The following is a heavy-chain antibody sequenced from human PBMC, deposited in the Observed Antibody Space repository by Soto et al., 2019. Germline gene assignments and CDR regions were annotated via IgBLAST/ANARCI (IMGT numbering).Heavy chain of an antibody. CDR2: ISWNSGSI. Sequence: GGSLRLSCAASGFTFDDYAMHWVRQSPGKGLEWVSGISWNSGSIGYADSVKGRFTISRDNAKNSLYLQMNSLRDEDTALYYCAKDADPGYYYDSSGQTYYFDYWGQGTLVTVSS. CDR3: AKDADPGYYYDSSGQTYYFDY. V-gene: IGHV3-9*01. CDR1: GFTFDDYA. D-gene: IGHD3-22*01. J-gene: IGHJ4*02.